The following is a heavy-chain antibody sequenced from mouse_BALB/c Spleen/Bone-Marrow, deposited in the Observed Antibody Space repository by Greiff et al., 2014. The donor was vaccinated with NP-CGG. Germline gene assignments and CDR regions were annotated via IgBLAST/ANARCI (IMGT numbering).Heavy chain of an antibody. Sequence: VQLQQSGAELVKPGASVRLSCTASGFNIKDTYIHWVKQRPEQGLEWIGRIDPANGNTKYDPKFQGKATITADTSSNTAYLQLSSLTSEDTAVYYCASDRLRTYFDYWGQGTTLTVSS. V-gene: IGHV14-3*02. D-gene: IGHD3-2*02. CDR2: IDPANGNT. CDR1: GFNIKDTY. CDR3: ASDRLRTYFDY. J-gene: IGHJ2*01.